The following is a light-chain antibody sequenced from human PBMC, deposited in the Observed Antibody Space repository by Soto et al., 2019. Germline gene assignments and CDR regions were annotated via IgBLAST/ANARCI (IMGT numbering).Light chain of an antibody. CDR2: NAS. CDR1: QSISNW. V-gene: IGKV1-5*01. CDR3: QQSNSYS. Sequence: MTKHHQTLPSSVGDRFIISCRASQSISNWLAWYQQKPGTVPKVLIYNASNLQSGVPSRFSGSGSGTEFTLTISSLQPDDFATYYCQQSNSYSFGQGAK. J-gene: IGKJ1*01.